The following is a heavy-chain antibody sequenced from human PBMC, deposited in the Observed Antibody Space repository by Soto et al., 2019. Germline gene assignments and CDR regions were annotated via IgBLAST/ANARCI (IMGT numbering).Heavy chain of an antibody. CDR1: GFTFNTYP. D-gene: IGHD3-10*01. J-gene: IGHJ6*02. CDR2: ISSTAGRTS. V-gene: IGHV3-23*01. Sequence: EVQLLQSGGGFRPPGGSVRLSCATSGFTFNTYPMTWVRQAPGKGLEWVASISSTAGRTSSYADSVKGRFAIARDFSDNSVYLEMNNLRVYDTAVYFCAKGVLSFHYGMEVWGQGTTVTVSS. CDR3: AKGVLSFHYGMEV.